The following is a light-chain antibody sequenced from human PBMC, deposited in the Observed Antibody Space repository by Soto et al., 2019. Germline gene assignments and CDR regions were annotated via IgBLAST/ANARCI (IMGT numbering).Light chain of an antibody. J-gene: IGLJ1*01. CDR1: SSDVGGYNY. Sequence: QSALTQPASVSGSPGQSITISCTGTSSDVGGYNYVSWYQQHPGKAPKLMIYDVSNRPSGVSNRFSGSKSGNTASLTISGLQAEDEADYYCCSYAGTSTPYVFGTGTKVTVL. CDR3: CSYAGTSTPYV. CDR2: DVS. V-gene: IGLV2-14*01.